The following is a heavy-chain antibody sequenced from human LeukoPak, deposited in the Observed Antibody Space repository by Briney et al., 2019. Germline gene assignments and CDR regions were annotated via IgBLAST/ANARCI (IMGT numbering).Heavy chain of an antibody. D-gene: IGHD6-13*01. Sequence: GASVKVSCKASGGTFSSYAISWVRQAPGQGLEWMGGIIPIFGTANYAQKFQGRVTITADESTSTAYMELSSLRSEDTAVYYCASDSSWYRGYYFDYWGQGTLVTVSS. CDR3: ASDSSWYRGYYFDY. V-gene: IGHV1-69*13. CDR1: GGTFSSYA. J-gene: IGHJ4*02. CDR2: IIPIFGTA.